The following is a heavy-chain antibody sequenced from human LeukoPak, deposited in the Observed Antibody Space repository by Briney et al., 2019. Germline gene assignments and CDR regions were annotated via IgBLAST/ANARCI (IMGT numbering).Heavy chain of an antibody. Sequence: PGGSLRLSCEAPGFTFSVYSMNWVRQAPGKGLEWVSYISSSTTIYYADSVKGRFTISRDNAKNSLYLQMNSLRDEDTAVYYCARKAYGSGSYYFDYWSQGTLVTVSS. D-gene: IGHD3-10*01. V-gene: IGHV3-48*02. CDR2: ISSSTTI. CDR3: ARKAYGSGSYYFDY. J-gene: IGHJ4*02. CDR1: GFTFSVYS.